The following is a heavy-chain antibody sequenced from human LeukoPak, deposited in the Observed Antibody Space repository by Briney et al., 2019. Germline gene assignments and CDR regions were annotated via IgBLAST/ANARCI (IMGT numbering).Heavy chain of an antibody. V-gene: IGHV1-18*04. CDR1: GYTFTSHG. CDR2: VSTYNGNT. CDR3: ARDVDTATDQINDY. J-gene: IGHJ4*02. D-gene: IGHD5-18*01. Sequence: ASVKVSCTASGYTFTSHGVSWVRQAPGQGLEWMGWVSTYNGNTNYVPKYQGRVTMTTDTSTSTAYMELRSLRSDDTAVYYCARDVDTATDQINDYWGQGTPVTVSS.